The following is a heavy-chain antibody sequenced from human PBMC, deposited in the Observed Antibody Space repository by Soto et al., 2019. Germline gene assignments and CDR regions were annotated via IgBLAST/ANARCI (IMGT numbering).Heavy chain of an antibody. J-gene: IGHJ4*02. CDR3: TRSIVVVTALDY. CDR1: GYTFTSYA. D-gene: IGHD2-21*02. V-gene: IGHV1-3*05. Sequence: QVQLVQSGAEEKKPGASVKVSCKASGYTFTSYAMHWVRQAPGQRLERMGWINAGNGNTKYSQKFQGRVTITRDTYASTAYMELSSLRSEDTAVYYCTRSIVVVTALDYWGQGTLVTVSS. CDR2: INAGNGNT.